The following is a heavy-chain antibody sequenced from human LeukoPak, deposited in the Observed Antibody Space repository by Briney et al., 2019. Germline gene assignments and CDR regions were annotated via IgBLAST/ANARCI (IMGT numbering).Heavy chain of an antibody. CDR2: IYSGGST. D-gene: IGHD2-2*01. J-gene: IGHJ4*02. V-gene: IGHV3-66*02. Sequence: GGSLRLSCAASGFTVSSNYMSWVRQAPGKGLEWVSVIYSGGSTYYADSVKGRFTISRDNSKNTLYLQMNSLRAEDTAVYYCARGEYQLPQGNWGQGTLVTISS. CDR3: ARGEYQLPQGN. CDR1: GFTVSSNY.